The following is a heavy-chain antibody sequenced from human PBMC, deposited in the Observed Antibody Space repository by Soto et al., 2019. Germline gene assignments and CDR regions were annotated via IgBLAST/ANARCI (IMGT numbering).Heavy chain of an antibody. V-gene: IGHV4-34*02. Sequence: QVQLQQWGAGLLKPSETLSLTCAVYGGSFSGYFWTWIRQAPGKGLEWIGKINHSGGTNYNSSLKSRVTISVDTSKNQFSLILSSVTAADTAVYYCARDRQYYHFWSGYQNEGPYGMDVWGQRTTVTVSS. CDR2: INHSGGT. CDR3: ARDRQYYHFWSGYQNEGPYGMDV. CDR1: GGSFSGYF. D-gene: IGHD3-3*02. J-gene: IGHJ6*02.